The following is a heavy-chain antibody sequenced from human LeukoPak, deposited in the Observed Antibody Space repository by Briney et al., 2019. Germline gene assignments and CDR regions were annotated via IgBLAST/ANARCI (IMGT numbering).Heavy chain of an antibody. V-gene: IGHV3-66*02. CDR1: GLSVSSNY. CDR3: SRSRTSTVGATFDY. Sequence: GGSLRLSCAASGLSVSSNYMSWVRQAPGKGLEWVSILYIGGSTDYSNSVKGRFTISSDTSLNTVYLQMNSLRTEDTAIYYCSRSRTSTVGATFDYWGQGTLVAVSS. CDR2: LYIGGST. J-gene: IGHJ4*02. D-gene: IGHD1-26*01.